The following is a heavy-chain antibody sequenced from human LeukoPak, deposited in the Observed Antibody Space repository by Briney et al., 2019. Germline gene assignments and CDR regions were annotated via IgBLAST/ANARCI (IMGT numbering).Heavy chain of an antibody. J-gene: IGHJ4*02. CDR2: IYDSGTT. D-gene: IGHD6-19*01. CDR1: GFTVSSNY. Sequence: GGSLRLSCATSGFTVSSNYMSWVRQAPGKGLEWVSVIYDSGTTYYADSVKGRFLIFRDTSKNTVDLQMNSLRVEDTAVYYCAGRRRGGWYPLGGQGTRV. CDR3: AGRRRGGWYPL. V-gene: IGHV3-53*01.